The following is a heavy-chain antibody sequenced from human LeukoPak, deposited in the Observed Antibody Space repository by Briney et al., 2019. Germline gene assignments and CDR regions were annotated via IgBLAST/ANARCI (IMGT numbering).Heavy chain of an antibody. CDR3: ARRAGAYSHPYDY. CDR2: ISSSSSYI. Sequence: GESLRLSCAASGFTLSDYSMNWVRQAPGKGLEWVSSISSSSSYIFYADSVRGRFSISRDNAKNSLYLQMNSLRAEDTAVYYCARRAGAYSHPYDYWGQGTLVTVSS. V-gene: IGHV3-21*01. J-gene: IGHJ4*02. CDR1: GFTLSDYS. D-gene: IGHD4/OR15-4a*01.